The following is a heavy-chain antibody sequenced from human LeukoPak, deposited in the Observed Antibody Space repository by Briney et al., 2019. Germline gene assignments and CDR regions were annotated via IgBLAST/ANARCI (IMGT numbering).Heavy chain of an antibody. D-gene: IGHD5-18*01. CDR1: GFTFSSHW. J-gene: IGHJ4*02. CDR2: IKKDGSEK. Sequence: GGSLRLSCAASGFTFSSHWMSWVRQAPGKGLEWVANIKKDGSEKYYVDAVKGRFTISRDNAKTTLYLQMNSLRAEDTAVYYCARDLSGIAGYTYGRGIDYWGQGTLVTVSS. V-gene: IGHV3-7*01. CDR3: ARDLSGIAGYTYGRGIDY.